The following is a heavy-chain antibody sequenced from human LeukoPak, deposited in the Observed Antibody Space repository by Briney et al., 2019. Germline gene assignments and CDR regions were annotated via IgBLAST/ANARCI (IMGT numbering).Heavy chain of an antibody. J-gene: IGHJ4*02. V-gene: IGHV3-15*07. CDR1: GFTFSKAW. D-gene: IGHD3-10*01. Sequence: GGSLRLSCAASGFTFSKAWMNWVRQAPGKGLEWVGRIKSKTDGGTIDHAAPVKGRFTISRDDSKNMMYLQMNSLKTEDTAVYYCSTDYYGSGRPGFGYWGQGSPVTVSS. CDR3: STDYYGSGRPGFGY. CDR2: IKSKTDGGTI.